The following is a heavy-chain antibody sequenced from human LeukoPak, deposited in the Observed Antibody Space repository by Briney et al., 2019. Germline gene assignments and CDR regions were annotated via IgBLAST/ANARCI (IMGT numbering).Heavy chain of an antibody. V-gene: IGHV3-48*01. D-gene: IGHD2-2*01. Sequence: PGGSLRLSCAASGFTFSSYSMNWVRQAPGKGLEWVSYISSSSSTIYYADSVKGRFTISRDNAKNSLYLQMNSLRAEDTAVYYCAKVDRKYCSSTSCLSAWDYWGQGTLVTVSS. CDR2: ISSSSSTI. CDR3: AKVDRKYCSSTSCLSAWDY. CDR1: GFTFSSYS. J-gene: IGHJ4*02.